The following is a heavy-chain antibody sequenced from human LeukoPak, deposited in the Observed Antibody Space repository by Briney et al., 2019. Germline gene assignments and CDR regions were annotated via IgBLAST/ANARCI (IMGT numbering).Heavy chain of an antibody. V-gene: IGHV3-23*01. CDR3: AKTRGSGPFDY. Sequence: PGGSLRLSCAASGFTFSNYGMNWVRQAPGKGLEWVSAISGSGGSTYYADSVKGRFTISRDNSKNTLYLQMNNLRAEDTAVYYCAKTRGSGPFDYWGQGTLVTVSS. J-gene: IGHJ4*02. CDR1: GFTFSNYG. CDR2: ISGSGGST. D-gene: IGHD3-10*01.